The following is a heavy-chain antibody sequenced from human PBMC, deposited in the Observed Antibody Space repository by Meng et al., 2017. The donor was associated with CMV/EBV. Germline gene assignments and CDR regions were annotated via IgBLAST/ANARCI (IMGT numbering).Heavy chain of an antibody. CDR1: GFTFCSYA. Sequence: GESLKISCAASGFTFCSYAMSWVRQAPGKGLEWVSVIYSGGSSTYYADSVKGRFTISRDNSKNTLYLQMNSLRAEDTAVYYCAKDRGSYYGYWGQGTLVTVSS. CDR2: IYSGGSST. D-gene: IGHD1-26*01. V-gene: IGHV3-23*03. CDR3: AKDRGSYYGY. J-gene: IGHJ4*02.